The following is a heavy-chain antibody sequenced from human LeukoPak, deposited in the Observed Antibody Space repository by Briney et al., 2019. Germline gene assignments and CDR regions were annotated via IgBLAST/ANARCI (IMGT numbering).Heavy chain of an antibody. D-gene: IGHD2-21*02. Sequence: PGGSLRLSCAASGFTFSSYAVSWVRQAPGKGLEWVSGISGSGGSTYYADSVKGRFTISRDNSKNTLYLQMNSLRTEDTAVYYCARDPATIMVVTDMNGFDIWGQGTLVTVSS. CDR3: ARDPATIMVVTDMNGFDI. CDR1: GFTFSSYA. CDR2: ISGSGGST. J-gene: IGHJ3*02. V-gene: IGHV3-23*01.